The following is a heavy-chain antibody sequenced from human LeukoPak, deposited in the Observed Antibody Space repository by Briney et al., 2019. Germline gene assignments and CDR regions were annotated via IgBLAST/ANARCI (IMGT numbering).Heavy chain of an antibody. V-gene: IGHV4-4*07. D-gene: IGHD6-13*01. CDR1: GGSISSDY. Sequence: SETLSLTCTVSGGSISSDYWSWIRQSAGRGLEWIGRFYPSGSTNYNPSLKSRVTMSVDTPKSQFSLKLTSVTAADTAVYYCARGAGPFDYWGQGTLVTVSS. J-gene: IGHJ4*02. CDR3: ARGAGPFDY. CDR2: FYPSGST.